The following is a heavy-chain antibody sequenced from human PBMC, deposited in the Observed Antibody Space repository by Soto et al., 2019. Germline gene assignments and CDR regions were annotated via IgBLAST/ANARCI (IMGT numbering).Heavy chain of an antibody. CDR2: IYYSGCT. D-gene: IGHD5-12*01. CDR1: GDSISSGGYY. Sequence: QVQLQESGPGLVKPSQTLSLTCTVSGDSISSGGYYWSWILQHPGKVLEWIGYIYYSGCTYNNPSVESRVTLSVDPTKNQFSLQLSSVTAADRAVYYCAREVRWLRSGYLDYWGQGTQVTVSS. J-gene: IGHJ4*02. CDR3: AREVRWLRSGYLDY. V-gene: IGHV4-31*03.